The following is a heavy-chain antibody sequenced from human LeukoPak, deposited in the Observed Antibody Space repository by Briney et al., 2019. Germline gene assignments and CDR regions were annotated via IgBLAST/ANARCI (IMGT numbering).Heavy chain of an antibody. CDR3: ARERPPGDSSSWFLEGYFDI. Sequence: SVKVSCKASGGTFSSYAITWVRQAPGQGLEWIGRIIPILGTANYAQKFQGRVTITTDESTSTAYMELSTLRSDDTAVYYCARERPPGDSSSWFLEGYFDIWGQGTLVTVSS. D-gene: IGHD6-13*01. CDR2: IIPILGTA. CDR1: GGTFSSYA. V-gene: IGHV1-69*11. J-gene: IGHJ4*02.